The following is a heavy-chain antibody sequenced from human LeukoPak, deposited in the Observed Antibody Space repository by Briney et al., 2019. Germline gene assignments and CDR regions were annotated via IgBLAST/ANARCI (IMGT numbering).Heavy chain of an antibody. V-gene: IGHV4-4*09. CDR3: ASFTGWGYRGTNYFDY. Sequence: SETLSLTCTVSGGSIIGYYWSWIRQPPGKGLEWIGYIYTSGSTNYNPSLNSRVTISVDTSKNQFSLKLSSVTAADTAVYYCASFTGWGYRGTNYFDYWGQGTLVTVSS. CDR1: GGSIIGYY. CDR2: IYTSGST. D-gene: IGHD5-12*01. J-gene: IGHJ4*02.